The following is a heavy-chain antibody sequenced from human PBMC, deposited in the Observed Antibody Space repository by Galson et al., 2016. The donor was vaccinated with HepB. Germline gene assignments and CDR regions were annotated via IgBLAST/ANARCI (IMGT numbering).Heavy chain of an antibody. Sequence: SLRLSCAASGLTVSANYMSWVRQAPGKGLEWVSVIYSGGSRYYADFVKGRFTISRHNSNNTLYFQMNSLRPEDTAVYFCAIPRGYRYSMDVWGQGTTVTVS. CDR3: AIPRGYRYSMDV. D-gene: IGHD5-18*01. J-gene: IGHJ6*02. CDR1: GLTVSANY. V-gene: IGHV3-53*04. CDR2: IYSGGSR.